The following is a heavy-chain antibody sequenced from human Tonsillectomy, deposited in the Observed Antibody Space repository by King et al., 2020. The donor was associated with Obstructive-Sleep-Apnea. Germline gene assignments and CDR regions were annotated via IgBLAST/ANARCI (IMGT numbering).Heavy chain of an antibody. CDR3: ARDDYGDYVLRFFDY. J-gene: IGHJ4*02. Sequence: VQLVESGGGLVQPGGSLRVSCAASGFAFSDYSMNWVRQAPGKGLEWVSYISSSSSNKDYADSVKGRFTISRDNAKNSLYLQMNSLRAEDTAVYYCARDDYGDYVLRFFDYWGQGTLVTVSS. CDR2: ISSSSSNK. V-gene: IGHV3-48*04. D-gene: IGHD4-17*01. CDR1: GFAFSDYS.